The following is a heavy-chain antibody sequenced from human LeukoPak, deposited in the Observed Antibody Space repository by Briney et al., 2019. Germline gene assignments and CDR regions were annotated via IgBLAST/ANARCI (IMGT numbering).Heavy chain of an antibody. D-gene: IGHD5-12*01. CDR3: ARGLNIVATKIYYYYYGMDV. Sequence: SETLSLTCALYGGSFSGYYWSWIRQPPGKGLEWIGEINHSGSTNYNPSLKSRVTISVDTSKNQFSLKLSSVTAADTAVYYCARGLNIVATKIYYYYYGMDVWGQGTTVTVSS. J-gene: IGHJ6*02. V-gene: IGHV4-34*01. CDR2: INHSGST. CDR1: GGSFSGYY.